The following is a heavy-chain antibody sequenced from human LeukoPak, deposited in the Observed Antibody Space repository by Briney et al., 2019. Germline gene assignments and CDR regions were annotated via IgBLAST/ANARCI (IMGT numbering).Heavy chain of an antibody. J-gene: IGHJ6*03. Sequence: SETLSLTCTVSGGSISSSSYYWGWIRQPPGKGLEWIGSIYYSGSTYYNPSLKSRVTISVDTSKNQFSLKLSSVTAADTAAYYCARHYYGSGSYYERYYYYMDVWGKGTTVTVSS. V-gene: IGHV4-39*01. CDR3: ARHYYGSGSYYERYYYYMDV. CDR2: IYYSGST. CDR1: GGSISSSSYY. D-gene: IGHD3-10*01.